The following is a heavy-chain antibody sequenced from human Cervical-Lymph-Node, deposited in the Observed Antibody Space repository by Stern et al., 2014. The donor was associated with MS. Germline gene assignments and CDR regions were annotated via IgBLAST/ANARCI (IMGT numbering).Heavy chain of an antibody. CDR3: ARGLYYHYYGMDV. J-gene: IGHJ6*02. Sequence: QVQLVESGGGVVQPGRSLRLSCAASGFTFSNYCMHGVRQAPGKGLEWVAVIGFDGSNKYYANSMKGRFTVSRDNSKNTLYLQMNSLRVEDTAVYYCARGLYYHYYGMDVWGQGTTVTVSS. V-gene: IGHV3-33*01. CDR1: GFTFSNYC. CDR2: IGFDGSNK.